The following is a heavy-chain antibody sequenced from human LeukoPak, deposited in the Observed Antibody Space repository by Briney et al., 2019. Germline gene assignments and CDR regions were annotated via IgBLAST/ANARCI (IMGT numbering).Heavy chain of an antibody. CDR1: GGSIRNYY. J-gene: IGHJ4*02. Sequence: PSETLSLTGSVSGGSIRNYYWTWIRQPPGKGLEWIGHVSNSGNTKYNPSLKSRVTISIDTSKKHFSLNLSSVSAADTAVYYCASRAFYDSSGLDFWGQGILVTVSS. D-gene: IGHD3-22*01. CDR2: VSNSGNT. CDR3: ASRAFYDSSGLDF. V-gene: IGHV4-59*08.